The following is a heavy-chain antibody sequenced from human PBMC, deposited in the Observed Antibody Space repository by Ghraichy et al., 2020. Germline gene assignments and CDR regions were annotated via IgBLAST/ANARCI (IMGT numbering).Heavy chain of an antibody. D-gene: IGHD3-16*02. J-gene: IGHJ4*02. Sequence: GESLNISCAASGFTFSDYYMSWIRQAPGKGLEWVSYISSSGSTIYYADSVKGRFTISRDNAKNSLYLQMNSLRAEDTAVYYCARAQTYYDYIWGSYRQGPEYYFDYWGQGTLVTVSS. CDR2: ISSSGSTI. CDR1: GFTFSDYY. CDR3: ARAQTYYDYIWGSYRQGPEYYFDY. V-gene: IGHV3-11*01.